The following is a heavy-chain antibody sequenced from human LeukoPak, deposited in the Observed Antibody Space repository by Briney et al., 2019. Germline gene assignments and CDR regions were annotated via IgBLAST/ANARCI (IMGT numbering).Heavy chain of an antibody. Sequence: GESLKISCKGSGYSFTSYWIAWVRQMPGKGLEWMGIMYPGDSQTRYSPSFQGQVTISDDKSISTAYLQWSRLEASDTAMYYCARRRYYYDSSGYHFDYWGQGTLVTVSS. V-gene: IGHV5-51*01. CDR2: MYPGDSQT. CDR1: GYSFTSYW. CDR3: ARRRYYYDSSGYHFDY. J-gene: IGHJ4*02. D-gene: IGHD3-22*01.